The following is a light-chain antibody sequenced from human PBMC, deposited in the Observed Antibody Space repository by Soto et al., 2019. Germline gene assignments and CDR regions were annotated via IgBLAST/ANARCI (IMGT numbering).Light chain of an antibody. CDR2: KVS. CDR1: QSLVHSDGIAY. Sequence: VVMTQSPVSLPVTLGQPASISCRSNQSLVHSDGIAYFSWSQQRPGRSPRRLIYKVSNRDSGVPARFSGSGSGTDFALKISRVEAEDVGVYYCMQGTHWPITFGQGTRLEIK. J-gene: IGKJ5*01. V-gene: IGKV2-30*02. CDR3: MQGTHWPIT.